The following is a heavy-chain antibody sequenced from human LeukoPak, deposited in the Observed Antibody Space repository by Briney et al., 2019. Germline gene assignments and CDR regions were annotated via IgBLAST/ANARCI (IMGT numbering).Heavy chain of an antibody. J-gene: IGHJ4*02. D-gene: IGHD1-20*01. CDR1: GYSISSDYY. Sequence: SETLSLTCAVSGYSISSDYYWGWIRQPPGKGLEWIGSIYHSGSTYSNPSLKSRVTISVDTSKNLFSLKLSSVTAADTAVYYCARVNWNPDYWGQGTLVTVSS. CDR2: IYHSGST. CDR3: ARVNWNPDY. V-gene: IGHV4-38-2*01.